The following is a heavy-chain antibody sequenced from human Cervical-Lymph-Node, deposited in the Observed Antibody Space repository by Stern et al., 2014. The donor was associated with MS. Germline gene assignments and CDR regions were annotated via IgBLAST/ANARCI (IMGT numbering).Heavy chain of an antibody. CDR3: AHGLEIRLWAAY. CDR2: IYWGDVK. V-gene: IGHV2-5*02. J-gene: IGHJ4*02. D-gene: IGHD5-18*01. CDR1: GFSLSPSGVG. Sequence: QVTLKESGPTLVKPTQTLTLTCTFSGFSLSPSGVGVGWIRQHPGKALEWLALIYWGDVKRYSPSLTSRITITKDTSKTQRVLTMTNMDPVDTATYYCAHGLEIRLWAAYWGQGTLVTVSS.